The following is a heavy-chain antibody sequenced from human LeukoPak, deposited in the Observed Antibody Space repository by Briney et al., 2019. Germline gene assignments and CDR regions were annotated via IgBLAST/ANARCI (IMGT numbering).Heavy chain of an antibody. Sequence: GGSLRLSCAASGFTFSSYAMHWVRQAPGKGLEWVAVISYDGSNKYYADSVKGRFTISRDNSKNTLYLQMNSLRAEDTAVYYCARAERTAWFDPGGQGTLVTVP. D-gene: IGHD1-14*01. V-gene: IGHV3-30*04. CDR1: GFTFSSYA. CDR3: ARAERTAWFDP. CDR2: ISYDGSNK. J-gene: IGHJ5*02.